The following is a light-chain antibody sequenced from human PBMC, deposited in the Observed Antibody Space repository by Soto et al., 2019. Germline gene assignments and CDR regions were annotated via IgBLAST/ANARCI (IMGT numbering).Light chain of an antibody. CDR2: GAS. V-gene: IGKV3-20*01. CDR1: QSVSSSS. CDR3: QHDGASPKYT. J-gene: IGKJ2*01. Sequence: EIVLTQSPGTLSLSPGQRATLSCRASQSVSSSSLAWYQQRPGQAPRLLIYGASRRATGIPDRFSGSGSGTDFALTVNRREPEAVAVYYCQHDGASPKYTFGQGTKLEIK.